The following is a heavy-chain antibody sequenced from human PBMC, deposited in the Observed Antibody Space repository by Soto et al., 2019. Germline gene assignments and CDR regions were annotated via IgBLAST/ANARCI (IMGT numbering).Heavy chain of an antibody. Sequence: ASVKVSCRASGYTFISYYRHGVRQAPGQGLEWMGITNPKNGDTSYAQKLQGRLTMTGDTSTSTVYLQLSSLRSEDTAVYYCARCLGADVPEGASYYDTTAYYFDSCGQGTQVTVSS. V-gene: IGHV1-46*04. CDR2: TNPKNGDT. CDR1: GYTFISYY. D-gene: IGHD3-9*01. J-gene: IGHJ4*02. CDR3: ARCLGADVPEGASYYDTTAYYFDS.